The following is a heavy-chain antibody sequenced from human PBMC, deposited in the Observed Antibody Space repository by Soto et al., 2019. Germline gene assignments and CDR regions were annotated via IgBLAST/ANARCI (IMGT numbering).Heavy chain of an antibody. CDR1: GGSIGSSNW. Sequence: SETLSLTCAVSGGSIGSSNWWSWVRQPPGKGLEWIGEIYHSGSTNYNPSLKSRVTISVDKSKNQFSLKLSSVTAADTAVYYCARVYYGGNYATDKPYAPFDYWGQGTLVTVSS. CDR2: IYHSGST. V-gene: IGHV4-4*02. CDR3: ARVYYGGNYATDKPYAPFDY. D-gene: IGHD4-17*01. J-gene: IGHJ4*02.